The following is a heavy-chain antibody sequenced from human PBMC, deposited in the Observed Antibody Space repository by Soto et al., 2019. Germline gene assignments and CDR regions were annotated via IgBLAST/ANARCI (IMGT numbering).Heavy chain of an antibody. CDR3: ARSADSRDYFGMDV. CDR1: GFTSSTYW. Sequence: GGSLRLSCAASGFTSSTYWMSRVRQAPGKGLEWVANIKQDGSEKYYVDSVRGRFTISRDNAKNSLYLQMNSLRAEDTAVYYCARSADSRDYFGMDVWGQGTTVTVSS. J-gene: IGHJ6*02. V-gene: IGHV3-7*01. CDR2: IKQDGSEK. D-gene: IGHD2-15*01.